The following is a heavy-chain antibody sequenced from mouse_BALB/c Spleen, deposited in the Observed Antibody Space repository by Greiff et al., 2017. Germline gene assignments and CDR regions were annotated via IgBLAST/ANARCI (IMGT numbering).Heavy chain of an antibody. D-gene: IGHD2-1*01. CDR3: AREGYGNYGSMDY. CDR2: ISYDGSN. CDR1: GYSITSGYY. Sequence: DVKLQESGPGLVKPSQSLSLTCSVTGYSITSGYYWNWIRQFPGNKLEWMGYISYDGSNNYNPSLKNRISITRDTSKNQFFLKLNSVTTEDTATYYCAREGYGNYGSMDYWGQGTSVTVSS. J-gene: IGHJ4*01. V-gene: IGHV3-6*02.